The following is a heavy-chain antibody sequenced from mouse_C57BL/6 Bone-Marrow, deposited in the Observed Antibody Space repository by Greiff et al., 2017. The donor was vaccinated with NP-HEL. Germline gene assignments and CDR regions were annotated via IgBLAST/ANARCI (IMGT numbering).Heavy chain of an antibody. CDR1: GYTFTNYW. CDR2: IYPGGGYT. CDR3: ASRGGSRYFDV. J-gene: IGHJ1*03. D-gene: IGHD1-1*01. V-gene: IGHV1-63*01. Sequence: QVQLQQSGAELVRPGTSVKMSCKASGYTFTNYWIGWAKQRPGHGLEWIGDIYPGGGYTNYNEKFKGKATLTADKSSSTAYMQFSSLTSEDAAIYYCASRGGSRYFDVWGTGTTVTVSS.